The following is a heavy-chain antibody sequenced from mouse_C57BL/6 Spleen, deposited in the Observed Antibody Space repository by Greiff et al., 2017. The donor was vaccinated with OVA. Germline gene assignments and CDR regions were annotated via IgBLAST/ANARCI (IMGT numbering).Heavy chain of an antibody. J-gene: IGHJ4*01. CDR3: ARKTSIVTTEGVYYYAMDY. CDR1: GYTFTSYW. V-gene: IGHV1-59*01. D-gene: IGHD2-12*01. CDR2: IDPSDSYT. Sequence: QVQLQQPGAELVRPGTSVKLSCKASGYTFTSYWMHWVKQRPGQGLEWIGVIDPSDSYTNYNQKFKGKATLTVDTSSSTAYMQLSSLTSEDSAVYYCARKTSIVTTEGVYYYAMDYWGQGTSVTVSS.